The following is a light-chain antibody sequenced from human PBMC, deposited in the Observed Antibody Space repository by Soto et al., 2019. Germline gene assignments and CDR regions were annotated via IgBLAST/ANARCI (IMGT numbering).Light chain of an antibody. V-gene: IGKV3-20*01. Sequence: EIVLTQSPGTLSVSPGERATLSCRASQTISSNNLAWYQQKPGQAPSLLIYGTSSRATGIPDRFSGSGSGQYFTLTISRLEPEDSAIDYCQQYGSWTFGQGTKVEI. J-gene: IGKJ1*01. CDR2: GTS. CDR1: QTISSNN. CDR3: QQYGSWT.